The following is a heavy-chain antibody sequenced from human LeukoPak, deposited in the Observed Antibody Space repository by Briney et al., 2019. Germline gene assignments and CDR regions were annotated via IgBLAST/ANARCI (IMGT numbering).Heavy chain of an antibody. Sequence: GGSLRLSCAASGFTFSDYYMSWIRQAPGKGLEWVSYISSSGSTIYYADSVKGRFTISRDNAKNSLYLQMNSLRAEDTTVYYCARDWTTVAPGAFDIWGQGTVVTVSS. CDR2: ISSSGSTI. V-gene: IGHV3-11*04. CDR3: ARDWTTVAPGAFDI. CDR1: GFTFSDYY. D-gene: IGHD4-23*01. J-gene: IGHJ3*02.